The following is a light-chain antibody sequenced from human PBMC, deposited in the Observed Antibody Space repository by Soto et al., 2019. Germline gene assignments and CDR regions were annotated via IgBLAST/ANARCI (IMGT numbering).Light chain of an antibody. V-gene: IGKV3-15*01. Sequence: EVVMTQSPAPLSASPGESATLSCWASETVATTLAWYQQKPGQAPRLLLSGASTRAAGISDRFRGSGSGTEVTRTISSRRAEDSGIYYCQQYFEGPPMTFGQGTKGEI. CDR1: ETVATT. J-gene: IGKJ1*01. CDR2: GAS. CDR3: QQYFEGPPMT.